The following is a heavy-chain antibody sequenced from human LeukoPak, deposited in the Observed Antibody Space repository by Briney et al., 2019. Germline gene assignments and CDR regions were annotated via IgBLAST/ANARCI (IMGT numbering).Heavy chain of an antibody. J-gene: IGHJ4*02. D-gene: IGHD4-17*01. V-gene: IGHV4-59*06. CDR3: ARWPNYKHGDYDEVTFDY. Sequence: SETLSLTCTVSGGSISSYYWSWIRQPPGKGLEWIGYIYYSGSTYYNPSLKSRVTISVDTSKNQFSLKLSSVTAADTAVYYCARWPNYKHGDYDEVTFDYWGQGTLVTVSS. CDR2: IYYSGST. CDR1: GGSISSYY.